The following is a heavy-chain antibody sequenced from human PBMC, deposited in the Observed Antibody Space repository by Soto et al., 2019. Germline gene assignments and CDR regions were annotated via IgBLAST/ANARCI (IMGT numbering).Heavy chain of an antibody. CDR3: AKGSDRGYSFGYDY. Sequence: GGSLRLSCAASGFTFDDYAMSWARQAPGKGLEWVSGLSYNSGTIGYAGSVKGRFTISRDNAKNSLYLQMNSLRVEDTALYYCAKGSDRGYSFGYDYWGQGSLVTVSS. CDR2: LSYNSGTI. D-gene: IGHD5-18*01. J-gene: IGHJ4*02. V-gene: IGHV3-9*01. CDR1: GFTFDDYA.